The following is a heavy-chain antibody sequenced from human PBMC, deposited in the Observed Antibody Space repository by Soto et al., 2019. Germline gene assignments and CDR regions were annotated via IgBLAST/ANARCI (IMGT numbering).Heavy chain of an antibody. CDR2: INHSGST. CDR1: GGSFSGYY. Sequence: SETLSLTCAVYGGSFSGYYWSWIRHPPGKGLEWIGEINHSGSTNCNPSLKSRVTISVDTSKNQFSLKLSSVTAADTAVYYCARGPLRLSYSSVGFFQHWGQGTLVTVSS. V-gene: IGHV4-34*01. D-gene: IGHD6-19*01. CDR3: ARGPLRLSYSSVGFFQH. J-gene: IGHJ1*01.